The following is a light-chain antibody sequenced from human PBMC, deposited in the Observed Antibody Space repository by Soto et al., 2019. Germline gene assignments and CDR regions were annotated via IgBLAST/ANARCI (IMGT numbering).Light chain of an antibody. CDR2: DAS. V-gene: IGKV1-5*01. J-gene: IGKJ5*01. CDR3: QQYNNDSS. Sequence: DIQMTQSPSTLSASVGDRVTITCRASQSISKWLAWYQQKPGKAPKALIYDASTLRSGVPSRFSGGGSGTEVTLTIRSLQPDDFATYYFQQYNNDSSFGQGTRLEL. CDR1: QSISKW.